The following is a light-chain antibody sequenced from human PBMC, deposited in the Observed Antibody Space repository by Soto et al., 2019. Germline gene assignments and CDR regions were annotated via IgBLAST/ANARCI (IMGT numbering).Light chain of an antibody. Sequence: ERVMTQYPATLSVSPGERATLSCRASQSVSSNLAWYQQKPRQAPSILLFSTSTRASGVPARFSGSGSGTEYTPTINSLQKEDFGPDYYPQQNSWPRTFGQGTKVDIK. V-gene: IGKV3-15*01. CDR1: QSVSSN. CDR2: STS. CDR3: PQQNSWPRT. J-gene: IGKJ1*01.